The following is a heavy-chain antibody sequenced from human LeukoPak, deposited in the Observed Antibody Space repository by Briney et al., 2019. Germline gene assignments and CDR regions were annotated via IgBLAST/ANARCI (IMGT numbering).Heavy chain of an antibody. CDR1: GYTFTSYD. CDR2: MNPHNGNK. V-gene: IGHV1-8*03. D-gene: IGHD3-10*01. CDR3: ARVGHYYGSGSSYTYYYYYMDV. J-gene: IGHJ6*03. Sequence: ASVKISCKASGYTFTSYDINWVRQATGQGLEWMGWMNPHNGNKAYAQKFQGRVTITRNTSISTAYMELSSLRSEDTALYYCARVGHYYGSGSSYTYYYYYMDVWGKGTAVTVSS.